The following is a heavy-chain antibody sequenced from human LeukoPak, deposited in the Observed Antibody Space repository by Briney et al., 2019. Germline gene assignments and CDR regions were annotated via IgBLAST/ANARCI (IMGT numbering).Heavy chain of an antibody. V-gene: IGHV1-18*01. CDR1: GYTFTSYG. J-gene: IGHJ3*02. D-gene: IGHD3-3*01. CDR3: ARDPPPGEWLLRRSDAFDI. CDR2: ISAYHGNT. Sequence: GASVTVSCKASGYTFTSYGISWVRQAPGHGLEWLGRISAYHGNTNYAQKLQGRVTMTTDPSTSTAYRELGSLGSDDTAVYYCARDPPPGEWLLRRSDAFDIWGQGTMVTVSS.